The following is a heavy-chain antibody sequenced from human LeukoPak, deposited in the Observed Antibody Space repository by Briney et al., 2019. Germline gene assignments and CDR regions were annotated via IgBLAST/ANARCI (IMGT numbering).Heavy chain of an antibody. Sequence: ASGKLSGKASDYTVTSCGVTGVRQAPGQGLEWRGWISGNNGTTTYAQKFQFRVTMATYRSTDTAYMDLRSLRYDDTAVYYCARGALVLVWERNADWGQGTLVTVSS. V-gene: IGHV1-18*01. CDR2: ISGNNGTT. CDR3: ARGALVLVWERNAD. J-gene: IGHJ4*02. D-gene: IGHD2-15*01. CDR1: DYTVTSCG.